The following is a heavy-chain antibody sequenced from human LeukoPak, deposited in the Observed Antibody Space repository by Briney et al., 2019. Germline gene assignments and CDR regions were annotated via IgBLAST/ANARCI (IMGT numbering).Heavy chain of an antibody. CDR3: ARSPGIAVAGTLVRDY. CDR1: GFTVSSNY. Sequence: PGGSLRLSCAASGFTVSSNYMSWVRQAPGKGLEWVSVIYSGGSTYYADSVKGRFTISRDNSKNTLYLQMNSLRAEDTAVYYCARSPGIAVAGTLVRDYWGQGTLVTVSS. V-gene: IGHV3-66*01. D-gene: IGHD6-19*01. CDR2: IYSGGST. J-gene: IGHJ4*02.